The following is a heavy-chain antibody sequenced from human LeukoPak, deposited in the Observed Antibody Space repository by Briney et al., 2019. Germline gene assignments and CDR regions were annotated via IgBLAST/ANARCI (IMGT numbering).Heavy chain of an antibody. D-gene: IGHD3-16*01. J-gene: IGHJ4*02. CDR3: AGAPYWGSSHFDY. CDR1: GGSISSGSYY. V-gene: IGHV4-61*02. Sequence: PSETLSLTCTVSGGSISSGSYYWSWIRQPAGKGLEWIGRIYTSGSTNYNPSLKSRVTISVDTSKNQFSLKLSSVTAADTAVYYCAGAPYWGSSHFDYWGQGTLVTVSS. CDR2: IYTSGST.